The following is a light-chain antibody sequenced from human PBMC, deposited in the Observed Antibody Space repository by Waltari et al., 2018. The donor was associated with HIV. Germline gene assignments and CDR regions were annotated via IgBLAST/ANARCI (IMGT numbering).Light chain of an antibody. CDR3: QQYDSTPLT. CDR2: WAS. V-gene: IGKV4-1*01. CDR1: QSVLYSSNNKNY. Sequence: DIVMTQSPDSLAVSLGERATIHCQSSQSVLYSSNNKNYLDWYQQRPGQAPKLLIYWASTRESGVPDRFSGSGSGTDFTLTISSLQAEDAAVYYCQQYDSTPLTFGGGTKVEI. J-gene: IGKJ4*01.